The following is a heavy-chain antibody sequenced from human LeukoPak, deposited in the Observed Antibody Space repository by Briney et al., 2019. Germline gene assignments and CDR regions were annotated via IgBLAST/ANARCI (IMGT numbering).Heavy chain of an antibody. Sequence: GGSLRLSCTASGFPFIEYSMNWVRQVPGKGLEWIAYIGIDSGNTKYADSVRGRFTISADKTKNSLYVQMTSLRVEDTAVYYCARDHNYAFDNWGQGTLVSVAS. CDR2: IGIDSGNT. D-gene: IGHD1-1*01. J-gene: IGHJ4*02. CDR3: ARDHNYAFDN. CDR1: GFPFIEYS. V-gene: IGHV3-48*01.